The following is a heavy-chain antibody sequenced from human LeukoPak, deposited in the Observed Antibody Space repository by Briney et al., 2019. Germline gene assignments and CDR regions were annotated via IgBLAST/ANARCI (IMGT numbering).Heavy chain of an antibody. V-gene: IGHV3-73*01. CDR1: GFTISGSA. CDR2: IRSKANSYAT. D-gene: IGHD1-26*01. J-gene: IGHJ5*02. Sequence: PGGSLRLSCAASGFTISGSAMHWVRQASGKGLEWVGRIRSKANSYATAYAASVKGRFTISRDDSKNTAYLQMNSLKTEDTAVYYCTRRELPDEYNWFDPWGQGTLVTVSS. CDR3: TRRELPDEYNWFDP.